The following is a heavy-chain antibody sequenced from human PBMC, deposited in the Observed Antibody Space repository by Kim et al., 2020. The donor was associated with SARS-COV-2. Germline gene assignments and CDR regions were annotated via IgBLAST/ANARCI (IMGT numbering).Heavy chain of an antibody. CDR1: GFTVSSNY. Sequence: GGSLRLSCAASGFTVSSNYMSWVRQAPGKGLEWVSVIYSGGSTYYADSVKGRFTISRDNSKNTLYLQMNSLRAEDTAVYYCARDSSGWYPSHYGMDVWGQGTTVTVSS. D-gene: IGHD6-19*01. CDR3: ARDSSGWYPSHYGMDV. V-gene: IGHV3-66*01. CDR2: IYSGGST. J-gene: IGHJ6*02.